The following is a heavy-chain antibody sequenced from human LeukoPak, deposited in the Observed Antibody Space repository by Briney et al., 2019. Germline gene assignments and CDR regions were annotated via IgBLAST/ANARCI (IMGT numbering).Heavy chain of an antibody. Sequence: GGSLRLSCAPSGFMFSRHWMSWVRQAPGEGPEWVANIKQDGSERYYVDSVKGRFTISRDNAKNSLYPQMNSLRAEDTAVYYCARDGGHSTDFDYWGQGTLVTVSS. D-gene: IGHD2/OR15-2a*01. J-gene: IGHJ4*02. V-gene: IGHV3-7*01. CDR2: IKQDGSER. CDR1: GFMFSRHW. CDR3: ARDGGHSTDFDY.